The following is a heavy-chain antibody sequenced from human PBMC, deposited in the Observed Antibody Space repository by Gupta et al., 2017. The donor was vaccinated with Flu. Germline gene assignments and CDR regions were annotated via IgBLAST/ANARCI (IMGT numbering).Heavy chain of an antibody. D-gene: IGHD1-26*01. J-gene: IGHJ4*02. V-gene: IGHV4-59*08. Sequence: QVQLKESCPGLVKPSETLSLTCSVSGGPISNYYWSWIRQSPGKGLEWVGYIYYDGSTSYNPSLKSRVTISVDTSKIEFSLKLSAVTAADTAVFYGARHSHHGVVGAAFDYWGQGTLVTVSS. CDR1: GGPISNYY. CDR3: ARHSHHGVVGAAFDY. CDR2: IYYDGST.